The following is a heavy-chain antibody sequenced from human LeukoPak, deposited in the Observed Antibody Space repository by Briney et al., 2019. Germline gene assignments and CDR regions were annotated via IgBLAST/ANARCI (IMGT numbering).Heavy chain of an antibody. J-gene: IGHJ4*02. V-gene: IGHV4-34*01. CDR1: GGSFSGYY. CDR2: IYYSGST. D-gene: IGHD3-9*01. CDR3: ASSSNFDWLLFGEYFDY. Sequence: SETLSLTCAVYGGSFSGYYWSWIRQPPGKGLEWIGSIYYSGSTYYNPSLKSRVTISVDTSKNQFSLKLSSVTAADTAVYYCASSSNFDWLLFGEYFDYWGQGTLVTVSS.